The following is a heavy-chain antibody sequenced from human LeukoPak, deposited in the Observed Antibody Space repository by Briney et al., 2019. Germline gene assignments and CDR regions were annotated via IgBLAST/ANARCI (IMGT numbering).Heavy chain of an antibody. D-gene: IGHD1-1*01. CDR1: GGSISSYY. V-gene: IGHV4-59*01. J-gene: IGHJ6*03. CDR2: IYYSGST. CDR3: ARVSWFPGTSYYYMDV. Sequence: SETLSLTCTVSGGSISSYYWSWIRQPPGKGLEWIGYIYYSGSTNYNPSLKSRVTISLDTSKNQFSLKLSSVTAADTAVYYCARVSWFPGTSYYYMDVWGKGTTVTVSS.